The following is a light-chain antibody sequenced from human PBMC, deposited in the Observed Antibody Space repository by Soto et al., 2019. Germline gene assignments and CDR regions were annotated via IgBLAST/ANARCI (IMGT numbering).Light chain of an antibody. Sequence: DIVMTQSPLSLPVTPGEPASISCRSSQSLLQSNGYTYLDWYLQKPGQSPQLLIYSVSNRASGVPDRFSGSGSGTDFTLKISRVEAEDVGIYYCMQALQTPPWTFGQGTKVEI. CDR2: SVS. CDR1: QSLLQSNGYTY. CDR3: MQALQTPPWT. J-gene: IGKJ1*01. V-gene: IGKV2-28*01.